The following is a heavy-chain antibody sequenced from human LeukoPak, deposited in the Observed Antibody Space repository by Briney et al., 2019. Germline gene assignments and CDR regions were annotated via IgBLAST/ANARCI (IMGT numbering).Heavy chain of an antibody. D-gene: IGHD3-3*01. CDR1: GYTFTSYG. CDR3: ARDRLRFLPWDWFDP. V-gene: IGHV1-18*01. CDR2: ISAYNGNT. J-gene: IGHJ5*02. Sequence: ASVKVSCKASGYTFTSYGLSWVRQAPGQGLEWMGWISAYNGNTSYAQKFQGRVTMTADTSTSTAYMELRSLRSDDTAVYYCARDRLRFLPWDWFDPWGQGTLVTVSS.